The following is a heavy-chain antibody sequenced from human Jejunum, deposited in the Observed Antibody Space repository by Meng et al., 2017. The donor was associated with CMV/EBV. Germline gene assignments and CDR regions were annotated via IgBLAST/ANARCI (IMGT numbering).Heavy chain of an antibody. D-gene: IGHD3-9*01. CDR3: LRSGRYFAWLSR. J-gene: IGHJ4*02. CDR2: INDKGIT. CDR1: DWSSSGYY. V-gene: IGHV4-34*02. Sequence: QVQLQQCGAGPLRPSETLHLTCPVYDWSSSGYYWRWIGQPPGKGLEWIGEINDKGITNYNPSLKSRVNISIDTSRNQFSLRLNSVPAAETAVYCCLRSGRYFAWLSRRGQVTLVTVSS.